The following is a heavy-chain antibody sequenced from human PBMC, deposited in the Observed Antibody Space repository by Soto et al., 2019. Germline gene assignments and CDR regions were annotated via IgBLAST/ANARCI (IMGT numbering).Heavy chain of an antibody. V-gene: IGHV4-31*03. J-gene: IGHJ6*02. D-gene: IGHD2-2*02. CDR2: IYYSGST. CDR3: ARRVGYCSSTSCYRGHQDV. CDR1: GGSISSGGYY. Sequence: SETLSLTCTVSGGSISSGGYYWSWIRQHPGKGLEWIGYIYYSGSTYYNPSLKSRVTISVDTSKNQFSLKLSSVTAADTSVYYCARRVGYCSSTSCYRGHQDVWGQGTTVTVSS.